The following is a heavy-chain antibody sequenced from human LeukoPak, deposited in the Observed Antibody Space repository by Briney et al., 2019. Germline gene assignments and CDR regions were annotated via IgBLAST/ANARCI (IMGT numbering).Heavy chain of an antibody. D-gene: IGHD2-21*02. V-gene: IGHV4-59*01. CDR2: IYYSGST. Sequence: SQTLSLTCTVSGGSISSYYWSWIRQPPAKGLEWIGYIYYSGSTNYNPSLKSRVTISVDTYKNQSSLKLSSVSGADTAVYYCARDLGCGGDWYAFDIWGQGTMVTVSS. CDR3: ARDLGCGGDWYAFDI. CDR1: GGSISSYY. J-gene: IGHJ3*02.